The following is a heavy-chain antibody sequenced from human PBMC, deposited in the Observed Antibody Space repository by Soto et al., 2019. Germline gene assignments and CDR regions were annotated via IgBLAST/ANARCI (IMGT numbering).Heavy chain of an antibody. Sequence: PSETLSLTCTVSGGSISSGGYYWSWIRQHPGKGLEWIGYIYYSGSTYYNPSLKSRVTISVDTSKNQFSLKLSSVTAADTAGYYCASGGLVTGYYYYGMDVWGQRTTVTVSS. V-gene: IGHV4-31*03. J-gene: IGHJ6*02. CDR3: ASGGLVTGYYYYGMDV. CDR1: GGSISSGGYY. CDR2: IYYSGST. D-gene: IGHD6-19*01.